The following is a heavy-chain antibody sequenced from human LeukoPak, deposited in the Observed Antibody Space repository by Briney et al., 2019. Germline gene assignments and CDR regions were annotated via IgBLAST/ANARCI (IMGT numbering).Heavy chain of an antibody. J-gene: IGHJ6*03. Sequence: SETLSLTCTVSGGSISSYYWSWIRQPPGKGLEWIGYIYYSGSTNYNPSLKSRVTILVDTSKNQFSLKLSSVTAADTAVYYCASGTYYYDSSEDYYYMDVWGKGTTVTISS. CDR2: IYYSGST. D-gene: IGHD3-22*01. CDR1: GGSISSYY. CDR3: ASGTYYYDSSEDYYYMDV. V-gene: IGHV4-59*01.